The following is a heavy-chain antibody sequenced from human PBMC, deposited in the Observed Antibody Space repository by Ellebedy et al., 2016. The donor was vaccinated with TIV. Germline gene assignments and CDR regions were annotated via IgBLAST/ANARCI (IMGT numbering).Heavy chain of an antibody. Sequence: PGGSLRLSCAASGFTFSSYWMSWVRQAPGKGLEWVANIKQDGSKRFYVDSVKGRITISRDNAKNSLYLQMNSLRAEDTAVYYCARQTVATSVNDAFDIWGLGTVVTVSS. J-gene: IGHJ3*02. CDR3: ARQTVATSVNDAFDI. V-gene: IGHV3-7*01. CDR2: IKQDGSKR. D-gene: IGHD4-17*01. CDR1: GFTFSSYW.